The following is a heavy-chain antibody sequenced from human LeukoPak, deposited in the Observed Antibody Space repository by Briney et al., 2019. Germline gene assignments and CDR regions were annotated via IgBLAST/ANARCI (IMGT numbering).Heavy chain of an antibody. J-gene: IGHJ6*02. D-gene: IGHD2-21*02. Sequence: SETLSLTCTVSGGSISSYYWSWIRQPPGKGLEWIGEIYHSGSTNYNPSLKSRVTISVDKSKNQFSLKLSSVTAADTAVYYCARVGVGGGDWLLGHYGMDVWGQGTTVTVSS. CDR1: GGSISSYY. CDR3: ARVGVGGGDWLLGHYGMDV. V-gene: IGHV4-59*12. CDR2: IYHSGST.